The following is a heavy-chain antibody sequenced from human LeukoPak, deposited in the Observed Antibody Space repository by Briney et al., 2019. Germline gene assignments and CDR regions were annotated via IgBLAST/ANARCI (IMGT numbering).Heavy chain of an antibody. CDR2: INHSGST. V-gene: IGHV4-34*01. CDR1: GGSFSGYY. Sequence: SETLSLTCAVYGGSFSGYYWSWIRQPPGKGLEWIGEINHSGSTNYNPSLKSRVHISVGTSKNQFSLKLSSVTAADTAVYYCARGLSPRINMVRGVRPPFRGVFDYWGQGTLVTVSS. D-gene: IGHD3-10*01. J-gene: IGHJ4*02. CDR3: ARGLSPRINMVRGVRPPFRGVFDY.